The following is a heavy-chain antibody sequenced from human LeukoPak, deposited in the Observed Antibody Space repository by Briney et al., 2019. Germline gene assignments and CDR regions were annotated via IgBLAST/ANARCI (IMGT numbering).Heavy chain of an antibody. Sequence: SGTLTLTCTVSGGSISSYYWSWIRQPPGKGLEWIGYIYYSGSTNYNPSLKSRVTMSVDTSKNQFSLKLSSVTAADTAVYYCATGKNWFDPWGQGTLVTVSS. V-gene: IGHV4-59*01. CDR2: IYYSGST. J-gene: IGHJ5*02. CDR1: GGSISSYY. CDR3: ATGKNWFDP. D-gene: IGHD1-26*01.